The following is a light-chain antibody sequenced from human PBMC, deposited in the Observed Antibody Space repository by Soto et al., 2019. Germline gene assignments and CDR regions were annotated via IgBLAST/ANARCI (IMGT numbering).Light chain of an antibody. CDR1: SSDAGGYNY. J-gene: IGLJ1*01. Sequence: QSALTQPASVSGSPGQSITISCTGTSSDAGGYNYVSWYQQHPGKAPKLMIYDVRNRPSGVSNRFSGSKSVNTASLTISGLQAEDEADYYCSSYTPISTYVFGTGTKVTVL. CDR2: DVR. V-gene: IGLV2-14*01. CDR3: SSYTPISTYV.